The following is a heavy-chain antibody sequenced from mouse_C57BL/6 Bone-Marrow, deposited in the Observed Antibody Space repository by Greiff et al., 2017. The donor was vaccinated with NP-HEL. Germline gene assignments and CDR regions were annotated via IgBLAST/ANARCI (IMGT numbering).Heavy chain of an antibody. CDR1: GYSFTGYY. CDR2: INPSTGGT. CDR3: ASSNYYGSGYFDV. V-gene: IGHV1-42*01. J-gene: IGHJ1*03. D-gene: IGHD1-1*01. Sequence: VQLKESGPELVKPGASVKISCKASGYSFTGYYMNWVKQSPEKSLEWIGAINPSTGGTTYNPQFKAKATLTVHKSSSSASMHLKILTSEDSAVYYCASSNYYGSGYFDVWGTGTTVTFSS.